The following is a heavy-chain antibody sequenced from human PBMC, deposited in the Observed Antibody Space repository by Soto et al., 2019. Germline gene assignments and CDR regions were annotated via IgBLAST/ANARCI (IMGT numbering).Heavy chain of an antibody. J-gene: IGHJ6*02. D-gene: IGHD3-3*01. V-gene: IGHV1-24*01. CDR3: ARAWIFGVVINGYYGMAV. CDR2: FDPEDGET. Sequence: ASVKVSCKVSGYTLTELSMHWVRQAPGKGLEWVGSFDPEDGETLYAQNFQGRVTMTEDTSSDTAYMELSSLRSEDTAVYYCARAWIFGVVINGYYGMAVWGQGTTVTVSS. CDR1: GYTLTELS.